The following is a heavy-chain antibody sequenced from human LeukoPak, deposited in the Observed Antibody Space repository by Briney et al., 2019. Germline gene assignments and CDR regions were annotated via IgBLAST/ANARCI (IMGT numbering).Heavy chain of an antibody. D-gene: IGHD5-18*01. J-gene: IGHJ5*02. Sequence: SVKVSCKASGGTLSSYAISWVRQAPGQGLEWMGGIIPIFGTANYAQKFQGRVTITADESTSTAYMELSSLRSEDTAVYYCASSRREDTAMVALGVYNWFDPWGQGTLVTVSS. V-gene: IGHV1-69*13. CDR3: ASSRREDTAMVALGVYNWFDP. CDR1: GGTLSSYA. CDR2: IIPIFGTA.